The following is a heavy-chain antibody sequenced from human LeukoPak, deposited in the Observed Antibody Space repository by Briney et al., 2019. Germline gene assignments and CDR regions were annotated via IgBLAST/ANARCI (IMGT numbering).Heavy chain of an antibody. D-gene: IGHD1-26*01. CDR3: ATVPRGIVGATRPFDY. J-gene: IGHJ4*02. Sequence: GASVKVSCKVSGYTLTELSMHWVRQAPGKGLGWMGGFDPEDGETIYAQKFQGRVTMTEDTSTDTAYMELSSLRSEDTAVYYCATVPRGIVGATRPFDYWGQGTLVTVSS. CDR1: GYTLTELS. V-gene: IGHV1-24*01. CDR2: FDPEDGET.